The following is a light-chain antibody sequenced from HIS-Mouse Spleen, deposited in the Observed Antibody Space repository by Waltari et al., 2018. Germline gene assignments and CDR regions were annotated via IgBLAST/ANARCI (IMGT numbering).Light chain of an antibody. CDR2: AAS. J-gene: IGKJ1*01. Sequence: DIQMPQSPSSMSASVADRVTITCRASQGISNYLAWYQQKQGKVPKLLIYAASTLQSGVPSRFSGSGSGTDFTLTISSLQPEDVATYYCQKYNSAPRTFGQGTKVEIK. V-gene: IGKV1-27*01. CDR1: QGISNY. CDR3: QKYNSAPRT.